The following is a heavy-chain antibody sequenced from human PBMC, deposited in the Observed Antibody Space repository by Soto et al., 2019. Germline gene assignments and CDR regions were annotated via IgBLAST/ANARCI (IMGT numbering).Heavy chain of an antibody. CDR2: INSDGSST. D-gene: IGHD1-1*01. CDR1: GSTFSNDW. Sequence: GGSLRLSCAVSGSTFSNDWMHWVRQAPGKGLVWVSHINSDGSSTNYADFVKGRFTIARDNAKNTVYLQMNSLRAEDTAVYYCALSWYSYYFDLWGQGTLVTVSS. CDR3: ALSWYSYYFDL. J-gene: IGHJ4*02. V-gene: IGHV3-74*01.